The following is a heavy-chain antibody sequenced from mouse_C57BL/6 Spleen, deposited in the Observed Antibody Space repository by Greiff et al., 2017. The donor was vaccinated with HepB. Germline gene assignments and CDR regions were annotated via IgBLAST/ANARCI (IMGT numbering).Heavy chain of an antibody. CDR2: ISSGSSTI. CDR3: ARGGSSYAMDY. V-gene: IGHV5-17*01. J-gene: IGHJ4*01. CDR1: GFTFSDYG. D-gene: IGHD1-1*01. Sequence: DVMLVESGGGSVKPGGSLKLSCAASGFTFSDYGMHWVRQAPEKGLEWVAYISSGSSTIYYADTVKGRFTISRDNAKNTLFLQMTSLRSEDTAMYYCARGGSSYAMDYWGQGTSVTVSS.